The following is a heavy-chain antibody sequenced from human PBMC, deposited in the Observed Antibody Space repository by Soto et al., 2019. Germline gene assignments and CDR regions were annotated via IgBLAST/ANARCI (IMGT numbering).Heavy chain of an antibody. V-gene: IGHV2-5*02. CDR3: ARRPLTFHYDTSDYLNWFDP. Sequence: QMTLKESGPTLVKPTQTLTLTCTLSGFSVTTSGVGVGWIRQPPGKALEWLALIYWDDNKRYSPSLKSRLTITKDTSKNHVVLTMTTMDPVDTATYYCARRPLTFHYDTSDYLNWFDPWGQGVLVTVSS. CDR1: GFSVTTSGVG. J-gene: IGHJ5*02. CDR2: IYWDDNK. D-gene: IGHD3-22*01.